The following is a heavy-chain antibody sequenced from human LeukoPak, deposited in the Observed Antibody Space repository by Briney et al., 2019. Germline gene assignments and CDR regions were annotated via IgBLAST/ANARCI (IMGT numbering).Heavy chain of an antibody. CDR2: ISTYNGNT. CDR3: AVATTAAFDY. J-gene: IGHJ4*02. D-gene: IGHD5-24*01. V-gene: IGHV1-18*04. Sequence: ASVKVSCKASGYTSTSYHISWVRQAPGQGLEWMGWISTYNGNTNYGQKLQGRVTMTTDTSTSTAYMELRSLRSDDTAVYYCAVATTAAFDYWGQGTLVTVSS. CDR1: GYTSTSYH.